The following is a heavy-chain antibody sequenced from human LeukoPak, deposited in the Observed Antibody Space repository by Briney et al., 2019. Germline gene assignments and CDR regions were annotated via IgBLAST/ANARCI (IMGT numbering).Heavy chain of an antibody. CDR2: MSSSGNTI. Sequence: PGGSLRLSCAASGFTFTGYYMSWIRQAPGEGLEWISYMSSSGNTIYYRDSVKGRFTISRDNAQDSLYLQMSSLRAEDTAVYYCARGEPLWDYGIFDYWGQGTLVTVSS. D-gene: IGHD4-17*01. CDR3: ARGEPLWDYGIFDY. CDR1: GFTFTGYY. V-gene: IGHV3-11*01. J-gene: IGHJ4*02.